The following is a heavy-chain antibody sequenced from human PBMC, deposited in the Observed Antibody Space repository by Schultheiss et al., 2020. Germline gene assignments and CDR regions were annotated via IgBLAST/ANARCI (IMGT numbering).Heavy chain of an antibody. CDR1: GFTFSSYA. J-gene: IGHJ4*02. CDR2: ISYDGSNK. D-gene: IGHD4-23*01. V-gene: IGHV3-30*07. Sequence: GGSLRLSCAASGFTFSSYAMHWVRQAPGKGLEWVAVISYDGSNKYYADSVKGRFTISRDNSKNTLYLQMNSLRAEDTAVYYCARGEYGGPFDYWGQGTLVTVSA. CDR3: ARGEYGGPFDY.